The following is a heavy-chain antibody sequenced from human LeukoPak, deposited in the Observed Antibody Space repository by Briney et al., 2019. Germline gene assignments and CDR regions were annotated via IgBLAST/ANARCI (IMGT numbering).Heavy chain of an antibody. Sequence: GGSLRLSCAASGFTFDDYGMSWVRQAPGKGLEWVSAISGSCGSTYYADSVKGRFTISRDNSKNTLYLQMNSLRAEDTAVYYCAKEQRDSSGWYWDDAFDIWGQGTMVTVSS. V-gene: IGHV3-23*01. CDR1: GFTFDDYG. D-gene: IGHD6-19*01. CDR2: ISGSCGST. CDR3: AKEQRDSSGWYWDDAFDI. J-gene: IGHJ3*02.